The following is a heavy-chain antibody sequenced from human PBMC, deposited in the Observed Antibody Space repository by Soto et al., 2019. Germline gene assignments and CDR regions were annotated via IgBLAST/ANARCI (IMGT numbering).Heavy chain of an antibody. D-gene: IGHD5-18*01. Sequence: GASVKVSCKASGYTFTSYGISWVRQAPGQGLEWMGWISAYNGNTNYAQKLQGRVTMTTDTSTSTAYMELRSLRSDDTAVYYCAREDSYGYVRGYYYYGMDVWGQGTTVTVSS. V-gene: IGHV1-18*01. J-gene: IGHJ6*02. CDR1: GYTFTSYG. CDR2: ISAYNGNT. CDR3: AREDSYGYVRGYYYYGMDV.